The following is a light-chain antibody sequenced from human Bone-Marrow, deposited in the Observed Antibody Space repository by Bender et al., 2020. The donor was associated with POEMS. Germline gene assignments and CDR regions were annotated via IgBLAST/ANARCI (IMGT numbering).Light chain of an antibody. CDR2: EVS. CDR3: CSYAGSSTWV. V-gene: IGLV2-23*02. CDR1: SSDVGSYGL. Sequence: QSALTQPASVSGSPGQSITISCTGTSSDVGSYGLVSWYQQRPGKAPNLLIYEVSKRPSGVSNRFSASKSGNTASLTISGLQAEDEADYYCCSYAGSSTWVFGGGTKVTVL. J-gene: IGLJ3*02.